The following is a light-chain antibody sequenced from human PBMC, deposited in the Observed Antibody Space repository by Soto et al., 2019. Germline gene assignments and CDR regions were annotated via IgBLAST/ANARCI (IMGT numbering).Light chain of an antibody. V-gene: IGKV3-20*01. Sequence: EVVLTQSPGTLSLSPGERATLSCRASQSVSNNYFAWYQQKPGQAPRLLIFGSSDRATGIPDRFSGSGSGTDFTLTISRLEPKDFAVYYCQQYGSSPPYTFGQETKLEIK. CDR2: GSS. CDR3: QQYGSSPPYT. J-gene: IGKJ2*01. CDR1: QSVSNNY.